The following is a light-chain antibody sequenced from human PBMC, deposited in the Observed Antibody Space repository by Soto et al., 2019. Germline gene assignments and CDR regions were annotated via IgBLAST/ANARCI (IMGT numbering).Light chain of an antibody. V-gene: IGLV1-51*02. CDR2: ENN. CDR3: GTWDSSLSVNYV. J-gene: IGLJ1*01. Sequence: QSVLTQPPSVSAAPGQKVTISCSGSSSNIGNNYVSWYQQLPGTAPKLLIYENNKQPSGIPDRFSGSKSGTSATLGITGLQTGDEADYYCGTWDSSLSVNYVFGTGTKVTVL. CDR1: SSNIGNNY.